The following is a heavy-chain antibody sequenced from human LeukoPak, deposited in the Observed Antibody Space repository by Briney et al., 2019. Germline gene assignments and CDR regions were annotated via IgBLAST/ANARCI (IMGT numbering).Heavy chain of an antibody. J-gene: IGHJ6*02. V-gene: IGHV3-23*01. Sequence: PGGSLRLSCVGSGFTSIAYALTWARQAPGKGLEWVSGISGGGVTTYYADSVKGRFTISRDNSKNTLYPQMNSLRADDTAIYYCARNQQLGGHSYYYYGMDVWGHGTTVTVSS. CDR1: GFTSIAYA. D-gene: IGHD3-16*01. CDR2: ISGGGVTT. CDR3: ARNQQLGGHSYYYYGMDV.